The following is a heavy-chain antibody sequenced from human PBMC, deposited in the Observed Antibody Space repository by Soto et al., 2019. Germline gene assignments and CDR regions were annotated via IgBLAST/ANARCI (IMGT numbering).Heavy chain of an antibody. Sequence: QVQLVQSGAEVKKPGASVKVSCKASGYTFTSYGISWVRQAPGQGLEWMGWISAYNGNTNYAQKLQGRVTMTTDTSTSTAYMELKSLRADDTAVYYCAREGYCISTSCRHYDSCGMGVWGQGTTVTVSS. D-gene: IGHD2-2*01. CDR2: ISAYNGNT. V-gene: IGHV1-18*01. J-gene: IGHJ6*02. CDR3: AREGYCISTSCRHYDSCGMGV. CDR1: GYTFTSYG.